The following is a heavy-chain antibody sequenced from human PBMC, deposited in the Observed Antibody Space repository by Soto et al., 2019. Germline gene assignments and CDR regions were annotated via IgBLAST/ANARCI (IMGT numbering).Heavy chain of an antibody. CDR2: ISGSGGST. Sequence: EVQLLESGGGLVQPGGSLRLSCAASGFTFSNYAMTWVRQAPGKGLEWVSTISGSGGSTYYADSVKGRFTISRDNSKNTLSLQMNSLRAEDTAVYYCAKKDRRSSWFFDYWGQGTLVTVSS. V-gene: IGHV3-23*01. J-gene: IGHJ4*02. CDR3: AKKDRRSSWFFDY. CDR1: GFTFSNYA. D-gene: IGHD6-13*01.